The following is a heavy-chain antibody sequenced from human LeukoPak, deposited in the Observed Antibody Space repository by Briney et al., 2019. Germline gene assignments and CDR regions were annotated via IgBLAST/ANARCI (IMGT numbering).Heavy chain of an antibody. V-gene: IGHV1-2*02. J-gene: IGHJ6*03. CDR2: INPNSGGT. D-gene: IGHD2-15*01. Sequence: ASVKVSCKASGYTFTGYYMHWVRQAPGQGLERMGWINPNSGGTNYAQKFQGRVTMTRDTSISTAYMELSRLRSDDTAVYYCARGQGYCSGGSCYYYYYYMDVWGKGTTVTISS. CDR1: GYTFTGYY. CDR3: ARGQGYCSGGSCYYYYYYMDV.